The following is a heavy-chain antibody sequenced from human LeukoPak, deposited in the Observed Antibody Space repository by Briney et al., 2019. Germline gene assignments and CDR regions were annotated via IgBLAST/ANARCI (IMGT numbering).Heavy chain of an antibody. CDR2: ISPYNGNT. D-gene: IGHD3-3*02. Sequence: ASVKVSCKTSGYTFTSQGIYWVRQAPGQGLEYMGWISPYNGNTNYAQKLQGRVFMTTDTSTNTAYMELRSLRSDDTAVYYCAREWSHFGDYWSQGALVTVSS. CDR3: AREWSHFGDY. V-gene: IGHV1-18*01. CDR1: GYTFTSQG. J-gene: IGHJ4*02.